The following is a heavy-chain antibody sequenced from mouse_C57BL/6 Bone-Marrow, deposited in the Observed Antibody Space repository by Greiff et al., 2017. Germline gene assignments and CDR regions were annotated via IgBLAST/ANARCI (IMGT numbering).Heavy chain of an antibody. CDR1: GYSITSGYY. CDR3: ARDHYGPAWFAY. V-gene: IGHV3-6*01. D-gene: IGHD1-1*01. CDR2: ISYDGSN. J-gene: IGHJ3*01. Sequence: VQLQQSGPGLVKPSQSLSLTCSVTGYSITSGYYWNWIRQFPGNKLEWMGYISYDGSNNYNPSLKNRISITRDTSKNQFFLKLNSVTTEDTATYYCARDHYGPAWFAYWGQGTLVTVSA.